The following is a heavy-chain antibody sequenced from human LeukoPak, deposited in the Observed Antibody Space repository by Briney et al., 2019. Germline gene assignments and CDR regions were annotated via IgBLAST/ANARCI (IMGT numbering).Heavy chain of an antibody. CDR1: GFTFSSYW. CDR2: INHNGNVN. CDR3: ARGGGLDV. V-gene: IGHV3-7*03. J-gene: IGHJ6*02. Sequence: TGGSPRLSCAASGFTFSSYWMNWARQAPGKGLEWVASINHNGNVNYYVDSVKGRFTISRDNAKNSLYLQMSNLRAEDTAVYFCARGGGLDVWGQGATVTVSS. D-gene: IGHD3-16*01.